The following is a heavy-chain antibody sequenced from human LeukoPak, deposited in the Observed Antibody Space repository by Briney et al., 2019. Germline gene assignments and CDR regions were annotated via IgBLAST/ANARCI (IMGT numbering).Heavy chain of an antibody. V-gene: IGHV4-59*11. J-gene: IGHJ4*02. D-gene: IGHD6-13*01. CDR1: GGSIRSHY. Sequence: PSETLSLTCTVSGGSIRSHYWSWIRQPPGKGLEWIGYIYYSGSTNYNPSLKSRVTMSVDTSKNQFSLNLKSVTPEDTAVYYCARNLIPEQLVLNFWGQGILVTVSS. CDR3: ARNLIPEQLVLNF. CDR2: IYYSGST.